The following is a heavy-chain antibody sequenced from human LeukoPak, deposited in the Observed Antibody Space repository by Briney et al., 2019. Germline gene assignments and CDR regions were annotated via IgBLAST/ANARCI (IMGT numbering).Heavy chain of an antibody. J-gene: IGHJ5*02. CDR3: ARDGYAVRWCWFDP. CDR2: IIPIFGTA. CDR1: GDTFSSYA. V-gene: IGHV1-69*05. Sequence: ASVKVSCKASGDTFSSYAMSWVRQAPGQGLEWMGGIIPIFGTANYAQKFQGRVTITTDESTSTAYMELSSLRSEDAAVYYCARDGYAVRWCWFDPWGQGTLVTVSS. D-gene: IGHD2-21*01.